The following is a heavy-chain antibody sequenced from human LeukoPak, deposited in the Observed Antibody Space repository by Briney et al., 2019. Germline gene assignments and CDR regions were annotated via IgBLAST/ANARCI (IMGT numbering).Heavy chain of an antibody. CDR3: ARVASYAFDI. D-gene: IGHD6-6*01. CDR2: INQDGSEK. Sequence: GGSLRLSCTVSGFTFSDYWMSWVRQAPGKGLEWVANINQDGSEKYYVDSVMGRFTVSRDNDKNSLYLQVNSLRAEDRAVYYCARVASYAFDIWGQGTMVTVSS. CDR1: GFTFSDYW. V-gene: IGHV3-7*01. J-gene: IGHJ3*02.